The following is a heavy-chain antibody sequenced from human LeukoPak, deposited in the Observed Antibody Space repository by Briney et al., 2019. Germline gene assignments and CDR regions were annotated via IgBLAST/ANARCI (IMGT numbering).Heavy chain of an antibody. V-gene: IGHV4-39*07. CDR2: IYHSGST. Sequence: SETLSLTCTVSGGSISSSSYYWGWIRQPPGKGLEWIGSIYHSGSTYYNPSLKSRVTISIDTSKNQFSLKLSSVTAADTAVYYCARDSVGDFWSGYSAYMDVWGKGTTVTVSS. CDR1: GGSISSSSYY. CDR3: ARDSVGDFWSGYSAYMDV. D-gene: IGHD3-3*01. J-gene: IGHJ6*03.